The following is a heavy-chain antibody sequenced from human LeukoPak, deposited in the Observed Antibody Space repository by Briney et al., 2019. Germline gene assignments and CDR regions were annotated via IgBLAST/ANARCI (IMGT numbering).Heavy chain of an antibody. CDR1: GGSISSYY. J-gene: IGHJ4*02. CDR3: AGHHPRNTVYF. V-gene: IGHV4-59*08. D-gene: IGHD2/OR15-2a*01. CDR2: ISDIGSI. Sequence: SETLSLTCTVSGGSISSYYWSWIRQPPGKGLEWIAYISDIGSINYNPSLDSRVTISLDTSKNQFSLKLSSVTAADTAVYYCAGHHPRNTVYFWGQGTLVTVSS.